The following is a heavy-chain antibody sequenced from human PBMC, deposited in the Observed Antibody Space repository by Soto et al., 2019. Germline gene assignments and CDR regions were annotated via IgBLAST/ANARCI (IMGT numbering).Heavy chain of an antibody. J-gene: IGHJ4*02. CDR2: INTDNGNT. V-gene: IGHV1-3*04. D-gene: IGHD6-13*01. CDR1: GYTFASFV. CDR3: AREMPGYWTGRFDY. Sequence: QVQLVQSGAEVKKPGASVRVSCKASGYTFASFVIHWVRQAPGQRLGWMGWINTDNGNTKYSQKFQGRVTITRDTSASTAYMELSSMISEDTAVYYCAREMPGYWTGRFDYWGQGTLVTVSS.